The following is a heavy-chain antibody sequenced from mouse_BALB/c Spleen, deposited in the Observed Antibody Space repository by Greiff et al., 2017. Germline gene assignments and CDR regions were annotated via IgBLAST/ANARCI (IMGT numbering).Heavy chain of an antibody. CDR3: ARHEGNYGTWFAY. CDR2: ISNGGGST. J-gene: IGHJ3*01. CDR1: GFTFSSYT. Sequence: EVKLVESGGGLVQPGGSLKLSCAASGFTFSSYTMSWVRQTPEKRLEWVAYISNGGGSTYYPDTVKGRFTISRDNAKNTLYLQMSSLKSEDTAMYYCARHEGNYGTWFAYWGQGTLVTVSA. V-gene: IGHV5-12-2*01. D-gene: IGHD2-1*01.